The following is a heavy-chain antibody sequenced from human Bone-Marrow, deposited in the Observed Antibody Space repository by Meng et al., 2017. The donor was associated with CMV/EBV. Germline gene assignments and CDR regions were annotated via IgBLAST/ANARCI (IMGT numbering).Heavy chain of an antibody. CDR3: VRFRYNRGESLYYFDY. Sequence: SVKVSCKASGYTFTSYGIRWVRQAPGQGLEWMGGIIPILGIANYAQKFQGRVTITADKSTSTDYMELSSLRSEDTAVYYCVRFRYNRGESLYYFDYWGQGALVTVSS. D-gene: IGHD3-16*01. J-gene: IGHJ4*02. CDR2: IIPILGIA. V-gene: IGHV1-69*10. CDR1: GYTFTSYG.